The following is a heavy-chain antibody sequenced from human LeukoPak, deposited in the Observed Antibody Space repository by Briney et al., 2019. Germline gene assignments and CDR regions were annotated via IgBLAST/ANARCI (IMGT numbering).Heavy chain of an antibody. Sequence: GGSLRLSCEDSVFTFADYDLSWVRQAPGKGLEWVAGINWSGDNTFYADSVKGRFTISRDNTKKTLYLQMNNLRGEDTATYYCARDLSSNWNNLAYWGQGTLVTVSS. D-gene: IGHD1/OR15-1a*01. V-gene: IGHV3-20*04. CDR1: VFTFADYD. J-gene: IGHJ4*02. CDR2: INWSGDNT. CDR3: ARDLSSNWNNLAY.